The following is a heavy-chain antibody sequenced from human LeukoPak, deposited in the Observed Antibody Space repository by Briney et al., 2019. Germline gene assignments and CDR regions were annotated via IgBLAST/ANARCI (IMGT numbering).Heavy chain of an antibody. CDR3: ARQGVGATRLGY. Sequence: SETLSLTCTVSGGSISSSSYYWGWIRQPPGKGLEWIGGIYYSGSTYYNPSLKSQFTISVDTSKNQFSLKLSSVTAADTAVYYCARQGVGATRLGYWGQGTLVTVSS. V-gene: IGHV4-39*01. CDR2: IYYSGST. CDR1: GGSISSSSYY. D-gene: IGHD1-26*01. J-gene: IGHJ4*02.